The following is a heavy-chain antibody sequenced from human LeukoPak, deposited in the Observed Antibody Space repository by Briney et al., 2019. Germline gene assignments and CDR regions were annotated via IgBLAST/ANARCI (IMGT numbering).Heavy chain of an antibody. D-gene: IGHD3-10*01. CDR1: GGSISSSSYY. V-gene: IGHV4-39*07. CDR2: IYYSGST. J-gene: IGHJ6*02. Sequence: SETLSLTCTVSGGSISSSSYYWGWIRQPPGKGLEWIGSIYYSGSTYYNPSLKSRVTISVDTSKNQFSLKLSSVTAADTAVYYCARLEGVLWFGEGRYYYYGMDVWGQGTTVTVSS. CDR3: ARLEGVLWFGEGRYYYYGMDV.